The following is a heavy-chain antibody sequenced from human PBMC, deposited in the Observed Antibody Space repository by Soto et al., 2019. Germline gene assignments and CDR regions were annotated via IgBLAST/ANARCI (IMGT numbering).Heavy chain of an antibody. CDR3: ARDIPSRSSGYYYFDY. CDR1: GDSVSSNSAA. CDR2: TYYRSKWYN. D-gene: IGHD3-22*01. V-gene: IGHV6-1*01. Sequence: SQTLSLTCVISGDSVSSNSAAWNWIRQSPSRGLEWLGRTYYRSKWYNDYAVSVKSRITINPDTSKSQFSLQLNSVTPEDTAVYYCARDIPSRSSGYYYFDYWGQGTLVTVS. J-gene: IGHJ4*02.